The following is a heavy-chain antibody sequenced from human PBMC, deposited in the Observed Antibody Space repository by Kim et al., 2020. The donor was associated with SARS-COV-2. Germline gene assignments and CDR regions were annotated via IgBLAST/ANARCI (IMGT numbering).Heavy chain of an antibody. D-gene: IGHD6-6*01. CDR2: INHSGST. J-gene: IGHJ4*02. CDR3: ARGRKAARLFDY. CDR1: GGSFSGYY. V-gene: IGHV4-34*01. Sequence: SETLSLTCAVYGGSFSGYYWSWIRQPPGKGLEWIGEINHSGSTNYNPSLKSRVTISVDTSKNQFSLKLSSVTAADTAVYYCARGRKAARLFDYCGQGTLV.